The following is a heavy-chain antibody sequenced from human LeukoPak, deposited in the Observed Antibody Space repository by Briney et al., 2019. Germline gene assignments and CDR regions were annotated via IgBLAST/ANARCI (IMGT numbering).Heavy chain of an antibody. V-gene: IGHV3-30*04. J-gene: IGHJ6*03. CDR3: AREGGSGWGRYYYYYMDV. CDR2: ISYDGSNK. Sequence: GGSLRLSCAASGFTFSSYAMHWVRQAPGKGLEWVAVISYDGSNKYYADSVKGRFTISRDNSKNTLYLQMNSLRAEDTAVYYCAREGGSGWGRYYYYYMDVWGKGTTVTISS. CDR1: GFTFSSYA. D-gene: IGHD6-19*01.